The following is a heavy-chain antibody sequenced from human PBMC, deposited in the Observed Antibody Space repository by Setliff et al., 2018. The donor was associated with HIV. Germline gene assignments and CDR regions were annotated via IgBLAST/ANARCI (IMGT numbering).Heavy chain of an antibody. J-gene: IGHJ5*02. CDR1: GGSFSRDY. CDR3: AREHYTFHGSGVPRGARFDP. Sequence: SETLSLTCAVYGGSFSRDYWGWIRQPPGKGLEWIGDIFYTGSTYYNPSLKSRVTISVDTSKNQISLKVSSVTAADTAVYYCAREHYTFHGSGVPRGARFDPWGQGTLVTVSS. D-gene: IGHD3-10*01. CDR2: IFYTGST. V-gene: IGHV4-34*12.